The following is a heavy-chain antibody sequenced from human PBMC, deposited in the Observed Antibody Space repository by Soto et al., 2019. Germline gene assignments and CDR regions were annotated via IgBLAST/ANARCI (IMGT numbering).Heavy chain of an antibody. CDR2: IYTSGST. CDR3: ARDLFLSSSYLPVKPLDY. V-gene: IGHV4-4*07. D-gene: IGHD6-6*01. Sequence: SETLSLTCTVSGGSISSYYWSWIRQPAGKGLEWIGRIYTSGSTNYNPSLKSRVTMSVDTSKNQFSLKLSSVTAADTAVYYCARDLFLSSSYLPVKPLDYWGQGTLVTVSS. CDR1: GGSISSYY. J-gene: IGHJ4*02.